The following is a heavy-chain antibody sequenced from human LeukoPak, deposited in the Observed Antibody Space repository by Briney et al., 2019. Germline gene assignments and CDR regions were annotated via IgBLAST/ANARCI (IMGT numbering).Heavy chain of an antibody. CDR2: ISGSGGST. V-gene: IGHV3-23*01. D-gene: IGHD2-2*01. Sequence: GGSLRLSCAASGFTFSSYWMSWVRQAPGKGLEWVSDISGSGGSTYYADSVKGRFTISRDNSKNTLYLQMNSLRAEDTAVYYCAKVGYCSSTSCPNDYWGQGTLVTVSS. CDR3: AKVGYCSSTSCPNDY. CDR1: GFTFSSYW. J-gene: IGHJ4*02.